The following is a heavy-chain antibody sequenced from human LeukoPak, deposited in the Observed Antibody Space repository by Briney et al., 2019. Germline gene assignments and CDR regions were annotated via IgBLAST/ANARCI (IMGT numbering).Heavy chain of an antibody. CDR3: ARGGERDIVVVPAAEFDY. D-gene: IGHD2-2*01. J-gene: IGHJ4*02. CDR2: IYYSGST. V-gene: IGHV4-59*01. Sequence: SETLSLTCTVSGGSISSYYWSWIRQHPGKGLEWIGYIYYSGSTNYNPSLKSRVTISVDTSKNQFSLKLSSVTAADTAVYYCARGGERDIVVVPAAEFDYWGQGTLVTVSS. CDR1: GGSISSYY.